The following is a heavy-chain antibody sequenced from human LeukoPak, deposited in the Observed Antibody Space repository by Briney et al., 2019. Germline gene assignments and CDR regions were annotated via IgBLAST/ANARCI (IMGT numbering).Heavy chain of an antibody. CDR2: IVVGSGNT. CDR1: GFTFTSSA. D-gene: IGHD6-13*01. V-gene: IGHV1-58*02. J-gene: IGHJ6*03. Sequence: SVKVSCKASGFTFTSSAMQWVRQARGQRLEWIGWIVVGSGNTNYAQKFQERATITRDMSTSTAYMELSSLRSEDTAVYYCAAGEQQRSYYYYYMDVWGKGTTVTVSS. CDR3: AAGEQQRSYYYYYMDV.